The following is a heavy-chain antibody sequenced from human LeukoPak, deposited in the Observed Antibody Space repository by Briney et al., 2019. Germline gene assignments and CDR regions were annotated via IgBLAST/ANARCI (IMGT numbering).Heavy chain of an antibody. CDR2: IYYSGST. CDR3: ARHVRYCSSTSCYVRWFDP. D-gene: IGHD2-2*01. V-gene: IGHV4-59*08. Sequence: SGTLSLTCTVTGGSISSYYWSWIRQPPGKGLEWIGYIYYSGSTNYNPSLKSRVTISVDTSKNQFSLKLSSVTAADTAVYYCARHVRYCSSTSCYVRWFDPWGQGTLVTVSS. J-gene: IGHJ5*02. CDR1: GGSISSYY.